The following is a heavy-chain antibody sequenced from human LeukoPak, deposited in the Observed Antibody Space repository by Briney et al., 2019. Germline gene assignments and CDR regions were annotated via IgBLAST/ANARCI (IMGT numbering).Heavy chain of an antibody. CDR1: GGSFSGYY. D-gene: IGHD1-26*01. Sequence: SETLSLTCAVYGGSFSGYYWSWIRQPPGKGLEWIGEINHSGSTNYNPSLKSRVTMSVDTSKNQFSLKLSSVTAADTAVYYCARGSGGGYRGFYFDYWGQGTLVTVSS. J-gene: IGHJ4*02. CDR3: ARGSGGGYRGFYFDY. CDR2: INHSGST. V-gene: IGHV4-34*01.